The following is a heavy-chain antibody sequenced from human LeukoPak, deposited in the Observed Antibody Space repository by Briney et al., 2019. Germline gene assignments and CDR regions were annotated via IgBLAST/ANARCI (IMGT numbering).Heavy chain of an antibody. CDR3: ARDHTMVRGVIEY. V-gene: IGHV4-30-4*01. CDR2: IYYSGST. J-gene: IGHJ4*02. Sequence: PSETLSLTCTVSGGSISSGDYYWSWIRQPPGTGLEWIGYIYYSGSTYYNPSLKSRVTISVDTSKNQFSLKLSSVTAADTAVYYCARDHTMVRGVIEYWGQGTLVTVSS. D-gene: IGHD3-10*01. CDR1: GGSISSGDYY.